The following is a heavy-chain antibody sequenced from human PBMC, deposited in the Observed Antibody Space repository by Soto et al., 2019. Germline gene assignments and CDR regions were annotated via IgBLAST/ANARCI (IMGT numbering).Heavy chain of an antibody. CDR1: GGSISSYY. CDR2: IYYSGST. Sequence: SETLSLTCTVSGGSISSYYWSWIRQPPGKGLEWIGYIYYSGSTNYNPSLKSRVTISVDTSKNQFSLKLSSVTAADTAVYYCARGGDTAMATANWCDPWGQGTLVTSPQ. J-gene: IGHJ5*02. D-gene: IGHD5-18*01. CDR3: ARGGDTAMATANWCDP. V-gene: IGHV4-59*01.